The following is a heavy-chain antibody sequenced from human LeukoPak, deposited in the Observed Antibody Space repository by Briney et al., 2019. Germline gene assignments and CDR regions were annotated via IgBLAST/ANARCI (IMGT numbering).Heavy chain of an antibody. CDR3: AKAAYSSSANNYYYYYMDV. J-gene: IGHJ6*03. D-gene: IGHD6-6*01. CDR1: GFTFSSYS. Sequence: GGSLRLSCAASGFTFSSYSMNWVRQAPGKGLEWVSYISSSSSTIYYADSVKGRFTISRGNSKNTLYLQMNSLRAEDTAVYYCAKAAYSSSANNYYYYYMDVWGKGTTVTVSS. V-gene: IGHV3-48*01. CDR2: ISSSSSTI.